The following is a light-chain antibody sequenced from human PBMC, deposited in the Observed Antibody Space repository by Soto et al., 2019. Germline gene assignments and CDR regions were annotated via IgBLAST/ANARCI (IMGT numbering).Light chain of an antibody. V-gene: IGLV2-14*01. J-gene: IGLJ1*01. CDR3: ASHTTSDTRV. Sequence: QSALTQPASVSRSPGQSIAISCTGTSGDVGAYDYVSWYQHHPDKAPKLMIYEVSNRPSGVSDRFSGSKSVYTATLTISGLQAEDEADYYCASHTTSDTRVFGTGTKVTVL. CDR2: EVS. CDR1: SGDVGAYDY.